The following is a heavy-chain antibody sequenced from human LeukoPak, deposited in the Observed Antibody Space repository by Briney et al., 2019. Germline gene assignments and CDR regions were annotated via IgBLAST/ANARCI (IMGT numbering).Heavy chain of an antibody. D-gene: IGHD2-2*02. CDR2: INHSGST. CDR3: ARKQYQLLYDGYFQH. V-gene: IGHV4-34*01. CDR1: GGSFSGYY. J-gene: IGHJ1*01. Sequence: PSETLSLTCAVYGGSFSGYYWSWIRQPPGKGLEWMGEINHSGSTNYNPSLKSRVTISVDTSKNQFSLKLSSVTAADTAVYYCARKQYQLLYDGYFQHWGQGTLVTVSS.